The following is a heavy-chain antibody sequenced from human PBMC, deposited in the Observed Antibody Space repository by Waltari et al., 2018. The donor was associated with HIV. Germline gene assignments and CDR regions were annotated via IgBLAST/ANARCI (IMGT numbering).Heavy chain of an antibody. CDR2: ISRNGDTK. D-gene: IGHD2-21*01. CDR3: ANSDGYYGGGTGAFDI. Sequence: QMVQSGGGLAQPGTSLRLSCSASEFMFDDYDMHWVRQAPGKGLEWVSGISRNGDTKTYAAPVKGRFAISRDNALSFLYLQMNSLRPEDTALYFCANSDGYYGGGTGAFDIWGQGTMVIVSS. CDR1: EFMFDDYD. V-gene: IGHV3-9*01. J-gene: IGHJ3*02.